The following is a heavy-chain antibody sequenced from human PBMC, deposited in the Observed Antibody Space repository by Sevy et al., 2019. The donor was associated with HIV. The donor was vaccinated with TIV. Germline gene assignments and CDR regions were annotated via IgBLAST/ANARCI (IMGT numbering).Heavy chain of an antibody. CDR1: GYTFTNYR. CDR3: ARAYCSGGSCYSLAY. V-gene: IGHV1-18*01. CDR2: ISPFNGDT. J-gene: IGHJ4*02. Sequence: ASVKVSCKASGYTFTNYRIYWVRQAPGQGLEWMGWISPFNGDTNYVQKLQGRVTMIKDTSTSTAYMELRSLRSDDTAVYYCARAYCSGGSCYSLAYWGQGTLVTVSS. D-gene: IGHD2-15*01.